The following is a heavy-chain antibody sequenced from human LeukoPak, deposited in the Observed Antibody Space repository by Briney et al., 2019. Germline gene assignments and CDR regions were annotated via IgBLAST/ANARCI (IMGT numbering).Heavy chain of an antibody. CDR3: ARGVVVIDY. D-gene: IGHD3-22*01. J-gene: IGHJ4*02. CDR2: ISSSGSTI. V-gene: IGHV3-48*03. CDR1: GFTFSSYE. Sequence: GGSLRLSCAASGFTFSSYEMHWVRQAPGKGLEWISYISSSGSTIYYADSVKGRFTISRDNGKNSLYLQMNSLRAEDTAVYYCARGVVVIDYWGQGTLVTVSS.